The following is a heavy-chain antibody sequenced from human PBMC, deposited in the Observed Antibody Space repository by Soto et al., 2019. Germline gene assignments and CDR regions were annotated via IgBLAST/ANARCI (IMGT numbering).Heavy chain of an antibody. Sequence: QLQLQESGPGLVKPSETLSLTCTVSGGSISSSSYYWGWIRQPPGKGLEWIGSIYYSGSTYYNPSLKSRVTISVDTSKNQFSLKLSSVTAADTAVYYCASYGDTLNDAFDIWGQGTMVTVSS. D-gene: IGHD4-17*01. CDR2: IYYSGST. CDR1: GGSISSSSYY. CDR3: ASYGDTLNDAFDI. J-gene: IGHJ3*02. V-gene: IGHV4-39*01.